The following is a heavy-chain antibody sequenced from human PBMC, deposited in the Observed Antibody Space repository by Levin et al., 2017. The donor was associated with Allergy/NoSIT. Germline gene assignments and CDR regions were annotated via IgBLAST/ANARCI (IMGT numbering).Heavy chain of an antibody. Sequence: LSLTCAASGFTFSSYSMNWVRQAPGKGLEWVSYISSSSSTIYYAYSVKGRFTISRDNAKNSLYLQMNSLRAEDTAVYYCARDLRQLWSYYYYGMDVWGQGTTVTVSS. D-gene: IGHD5-18*01. CDR2: ISSSSSTI. J-gene: IGHJ6*02. V-gene: IGHV3-48*01. CDR3: ARDLRQLWSYYYYGMDV. CDR1: GFTFSSYS.